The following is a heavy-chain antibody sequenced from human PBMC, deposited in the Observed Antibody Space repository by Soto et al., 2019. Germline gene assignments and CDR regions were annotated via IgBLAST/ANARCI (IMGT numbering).Heavy chain of an antibody. CDR1: GGSFSAYY. CDR2: INHSGGT. CDR3: ARGRNYYDSSGYYFRPIWVFDY. V-gene: IGHV4-34*01. D-gene: IGHD3-22*01. Sequence: PSETLSLTCAVYGGSFSAYYWSWIRQPPGKGLEWIGEINHSGGTSYNPSLKSRVTISVDMSKSQFSLKLTSVTAADTAVYYCARGRNYYDSSGYYFRPIWVFDYWGQGTLVTVSS. J-gene: IGHJ4*02.